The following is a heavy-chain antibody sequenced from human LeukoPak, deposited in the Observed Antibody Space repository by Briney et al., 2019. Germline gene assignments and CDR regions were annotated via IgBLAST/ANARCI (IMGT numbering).Heavy chain of an antibody. V-gene: IGHV3-48*04. CDR1: GFTFSSYS. CDR3: ARAYKDRALAGKKEFFQP. Sequence: GGSLRLSCAASGFTFSSYSMNWVRQAPGKGLEWVSYISSSSSTIYYADSVKGRFTISRDNANNFLYLQMNSLRAEDTALYYCARAYKDRALAGKKEFFQPWGQGTLVTVSS. J-gene: IGHJ1*01. CDR2: ISSSSSTI. D-gene: IGHD6-13*01.